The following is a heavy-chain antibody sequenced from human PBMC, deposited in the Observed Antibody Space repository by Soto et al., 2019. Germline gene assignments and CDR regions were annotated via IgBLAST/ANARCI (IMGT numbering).Heavy chain of an antibody. J-gene: IGHJ4*02. Sequence: PGVALRLPCAASGFTFDDYAMGWDRQTPGKGLEWVSAITYDGDDTFHADSVKGRFTISRDNSRNTLFLQMNTLGAEDTALYYCAKGSSTSRPSPLAHWGQPTLPTVSS. CDR1: GFTFDDYA. V-gene: IGHV3-23*01. D-gene: IGHD2-2*01. CDR3: AKGSSTSRPSPLAH. CDR2: ITYDGDDT.